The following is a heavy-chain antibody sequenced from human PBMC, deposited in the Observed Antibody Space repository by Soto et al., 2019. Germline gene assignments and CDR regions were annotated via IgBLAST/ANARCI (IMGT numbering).Heavy chain of an antibody. Sequence: SETLSLTCAVSGGSISSGGYSWSWIRQPPGKGLEWIGYIYHSGSTYYNPSLKSRVTISVDRSKNQFSLKLSSVTAADTAVYYCARGDVVVVAAFDYWGQGTLVTVSS. J-gene: IGHJ4*02. CDR3: ARGDVVVVAAFDY. V-gene: IGHV4-30-2*01. CDR1: GGSISSGGYS. D-gene: IGHD2-15*01. CDR2: IYHSGST.